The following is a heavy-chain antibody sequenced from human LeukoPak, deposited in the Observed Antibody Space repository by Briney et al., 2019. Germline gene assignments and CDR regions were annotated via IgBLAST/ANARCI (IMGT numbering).Heavy chain of an antibody. CDR3: ARDLPSTQYYYDSSGPWTDY. J-gene: IGHJ4*02. D-gene: IGHD3-22*01. V-gene: IGHV1-18*01. Sequence: EASVKVSCKASGYTFTSYGISWVRQAPGQGLEWMGWISAYNGNTNYAQKLQGRVTMTTDTSTSTAYMELRSLRSDDTAVYYWARDLPSTQYYYDSSGPWTDYWGQGTLVTVSS. CDR2: ISAYNGNT. CDR1: GYTFTSYG.